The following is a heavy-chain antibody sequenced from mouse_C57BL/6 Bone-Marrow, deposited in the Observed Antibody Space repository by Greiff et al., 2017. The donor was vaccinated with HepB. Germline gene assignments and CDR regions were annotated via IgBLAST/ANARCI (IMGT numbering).Heavy chain of an antibody. CDR3: ARGEFGTAQATNWVAY. V-gene: IGHV1-72*01. D-gene: IGHD3-2*02. Sequence: QVQLQQSGAELVKPGASVKLSCKASGYTFTSYWMHWVKQRPGRGLEWIGRIDPNSSGTKYNEKFKGKATLTVDKPSITAYMQLSSLTSEDAAVYYCARGEFGTAQATNWVAYWGQGTLVTVSA. CDR2: IDPNSSGT. CDR1: GYTFTSYW. J-gene: IGHJ3*01.